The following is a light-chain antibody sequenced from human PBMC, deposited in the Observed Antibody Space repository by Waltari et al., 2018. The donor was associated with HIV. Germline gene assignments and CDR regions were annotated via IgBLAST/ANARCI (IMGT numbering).Light chain of an antibody. Sequence: QSVLTQPPSASGTPGQRVTVSCSGSSSNIGSNYVYWYQQLPGTAPKLLISRNNQRPSGVPDRFSGSKSGTSASRAISGLRSEDEADYYCAAWDDSLSGRVFGGGTKLTVL. CDR2: RNN. CDR3: AAWDDSLSGRV. J-gene: IGLJ3*02. CDR1: SSNIGSNY. V-gene: IGLV1-47*01.